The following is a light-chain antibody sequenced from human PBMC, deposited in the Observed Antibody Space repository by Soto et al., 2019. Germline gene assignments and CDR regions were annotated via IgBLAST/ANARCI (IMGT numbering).Light chain of an antibody. CDR1: SSDVGSYNY. CDR2: DVS. V-gene: IGLV2-14*03. Sequence: QSVLTQPASVSGSPGQSITISCTGTSSDVGSYNYVSWYQQHPGKAPKLMMYDVSYRPSGVSNRFSGSKSVNTASLTISGLQAEDEADYFCSSYTTNSTVVFGGGTKVTVL. CDR3: SSYTTNSTVV. J-gene: IGLJ2*01.